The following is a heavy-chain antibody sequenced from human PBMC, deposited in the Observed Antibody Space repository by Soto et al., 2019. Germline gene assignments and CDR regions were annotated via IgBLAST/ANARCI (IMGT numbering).Heavy chain of an antibody. V-gene: IGHV3-11*01. Sequence: QVQLVESGGGLVKPGGSLRLSCAASGFTFSGYYMSWFRQAPGKGLEWISYISSSGTTENYADSVKGRFTVSRDNAKNSLYLQVNSLRAEDTAVYYCARDRGAVVGQYFDYWGQGTLVTVSS. CDR2: ISSSGTTE. D-gene: IGHD6-19*01. CDR1: GFTFSGYY. CDR3: ARDRGAVVGQYFDY. J-gene: IGHJ4*02.